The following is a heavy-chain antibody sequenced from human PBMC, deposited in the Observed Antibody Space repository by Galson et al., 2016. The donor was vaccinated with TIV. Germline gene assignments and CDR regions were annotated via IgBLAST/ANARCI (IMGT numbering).Heavy chain of an antibody. Sequence: SVKVSCKASGYTFTSYGISWVRQAPGQGLEWLGWISAYSGDTNYAQKFQGRVTMTTDTYTSTAYMDLRRLRSDDTAVYYCTRDRGSTTMILVIDYYFGMDVWGQGTTVTVSS. CDR3: TRDRGSTTMILVIDYYFGMDV. CDR1: GYTFTSYG. V-gene: IGHV1-18*04. J-gene: IGHJ6*02. CDR2: ISAYSGDT. D-gene: IGHD3-22*01.